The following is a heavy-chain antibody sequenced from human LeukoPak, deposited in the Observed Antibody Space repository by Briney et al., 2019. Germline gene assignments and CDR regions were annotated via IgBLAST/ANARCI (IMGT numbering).Heavy chain of an antibody. CDR3: AREKIGYYDGSGRGWFDP. CDR1: GGSISSDNYS. J-gene: IGHJ5*02. CDR2: VYTSGST. D-gene: IGHD3-22*01. Sequence: SDTLSLTCTVSGGSISSDNYSWSWIRQPAGNGLEWIGRVYTSGSTNYNPSLKSRVTTSVDTSKKQFSLKLSSVTAADTAVYYCAREKIGYYDGSGRGWFDPWGQGTLVTVSS. V-gene: IGHV4-61*02.